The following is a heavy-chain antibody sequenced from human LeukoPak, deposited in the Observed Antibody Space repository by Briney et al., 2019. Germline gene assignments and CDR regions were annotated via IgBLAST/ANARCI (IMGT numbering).Heavy chain of an antibody. CDR1: GYFISNGYY. Sequence: SETLSLTCSVSGYFISNGYYWGWMRQPPGKGLEWIGSIYHSGNTYYNPSLKSRFTISVDTSKNQFSLKLSSVTAADTAVYYCARGGYYGSGNDFRFDPWGQGTLVTVSS. J-gene: IGHJ5*02. D-gene: IGHD3-10*01. V-gene: IGHV4-38-2*02. CDR3: ARGGYYGSGNDFRFDP. CDR2: IYHSGNT.